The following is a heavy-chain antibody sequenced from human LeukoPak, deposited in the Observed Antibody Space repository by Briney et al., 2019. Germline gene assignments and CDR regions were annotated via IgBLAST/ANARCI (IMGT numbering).Heavy chain of an antibody. J-gene: IGHJ5*02. V-gene: IGHV4-34*12. CDR2: IINRGGT. CDR1: GGSFSGYY. Sequence: PSETLSLTGAVYGGSFSGYYWSWFGKPQGRGRCWFGEIINRGGTNYTPSPKRRVTIAVDTTKNQFSVKLSFVTAADTAVYYCARKLRFWSGYYTYWFDPWGQGTLVTVSS. D-gene: IGHD3-3*01. CDR3: ARKLRFWSGYYTYWFDP.